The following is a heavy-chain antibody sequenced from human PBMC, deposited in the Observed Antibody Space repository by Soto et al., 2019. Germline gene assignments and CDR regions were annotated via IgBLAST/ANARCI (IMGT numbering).Heavy chain of an antibody. CDR1: GFDFGDYA. V-gene: IGHV3-7*01. Sequence: GGSLRLSCATSGFDFGDYALTWVRQGPGRGLEWVANIKQDGSEKYYVDSVKGRFTISRDNAKNSLYLQMNSLRAEDTAVYYCARDRGGYDRLYYYHGMDVWGQGTTVTVSS. CDR2: IKQDGSEK. J-gene: IGHJ6*02. CDR3: ARDRGGYDRLYYYHGMDV. D-gene: IGHD5-12*01.